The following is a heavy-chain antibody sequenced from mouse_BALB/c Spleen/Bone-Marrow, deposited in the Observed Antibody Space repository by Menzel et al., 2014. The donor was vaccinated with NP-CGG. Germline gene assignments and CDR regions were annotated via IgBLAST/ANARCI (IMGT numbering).Heavy chain of an antibody. J-gene: IGHJ1*01. CDR1: GYAFTDYN. CDR2: IDPYNGGI. Sequence: EVRRERYGPGLGRPRAYEKVYCKASGYAFTDYNMYWVKPSHGKSLEWVGYIDPYNGGISYNQKFKGKATLTVDKSSSTAFMHLNSLTSEDSAVYYCARTVLYLDGWGAGTTVTVSS. CDR3: ARTVLYLDG. D-gene: IGHD1-1*01. V-gene: IGHV1S135*01.